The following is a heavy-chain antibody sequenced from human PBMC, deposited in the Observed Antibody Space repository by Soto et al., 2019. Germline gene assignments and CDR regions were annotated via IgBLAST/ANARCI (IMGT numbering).Heavy chain of an antibody. CDR3: ARGVGVAAALDY. D-gene: IGHD6-13*01. Sequence: QVQLVESGGGVVQPGRSLRLSCAASRFTFSSYAMYWVRQAPGKGLEWVAVISHDGSNKYYADSVKGRFTISRDNSKNTLYVQMNSLRAEDTAVYYGARGVGVAAALDYWGQGTLVTVSS. CDR1: RFTFSSYA. V-gene: IGHV3-30-3*01. J-gene: IGHJ4*02. CDR2: ISHDGSNK.